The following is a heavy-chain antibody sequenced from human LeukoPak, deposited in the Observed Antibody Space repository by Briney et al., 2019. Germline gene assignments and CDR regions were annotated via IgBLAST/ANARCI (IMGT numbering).Heavy chain of an antibody. Sequence: EGSLRLSCAASGITFNTYAMAWVRQAPGKGLEWVSSISGSGSGIFYADSVKGRFTISRDNSDNTLYLQLSRLRAEDTALYYCAKGIYDYVWGSAPDYWGRGTLVTVSS. CDR1: GITFNTYA. D-gene: IGHD3-16*01. V-gene: IGHV3-23*01. J-gene: IGHJ4*02. CDR2: ISGSGSGI. CDR3: AKGIYDYVWGSAPDY.